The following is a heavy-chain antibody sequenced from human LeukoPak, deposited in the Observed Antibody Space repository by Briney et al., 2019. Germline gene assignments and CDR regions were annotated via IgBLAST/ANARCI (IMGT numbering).Heavy chain of an antibody. D-gene: IGHD3-3*01. CDR3: ARERTVTIFGVDNDAFDI. J-gene: IGHJ3*02. CDR1: GGSISSGGYY. V-gene: IGHV4-61*08. CDR2: IYYSGST. Sequence: SETLSLTCTVSGGSISSGGYYWSWIRQHPGKGLEWIGYIYYSGSTNYNPSLKSRVTISVDTSKNQFSLKLSSVTAADTAVYYCARERTVTIFGVDNDAFDIWGQGTMVTVSS.